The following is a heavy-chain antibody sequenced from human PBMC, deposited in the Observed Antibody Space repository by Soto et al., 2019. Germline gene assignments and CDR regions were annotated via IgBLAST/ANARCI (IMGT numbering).Heavy chain of an antibody. J-gene: IGHJ6*03. CDR1: GGSISSYY. V-gene: IGHV4-59*01. Sequence: SETLSLTCTVSGGSISSYYWSWIRQPPGKGLEWIGYIYYSGSTNYNPSLKSRVTISVDTSKNQFSLKLSSVTAADTAVYYCARAYYDILTGYFSQPDYMDVWGKGTTVTVSS. CDR3: ARAYYDILTGYFSQPDYMDV. CDR2: IYYSGST. D-gene: IGHD3-9*01.